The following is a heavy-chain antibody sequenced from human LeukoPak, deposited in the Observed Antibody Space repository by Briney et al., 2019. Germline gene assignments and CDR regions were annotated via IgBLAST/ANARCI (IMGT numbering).Heavy chain of an antibody. CDR2: INPNSGGT. Sequence: ASVKVSCKASGYTFTGYYMHWVRQAPGQGLEWMGWINPNSGGTNYAQKFQGRVTMTRDTSISTAYMELSRLRSDDTAVYYCARTWNDGLNDAFDIWGQGTMVTVSS. D-gene: IGHD1-1*01. CDR3: ARTWNDGLNDAFDI. J-gene: IGHJ3*02. V-gene: IGHV1-2*02. CDR1: GYTFTGYY.